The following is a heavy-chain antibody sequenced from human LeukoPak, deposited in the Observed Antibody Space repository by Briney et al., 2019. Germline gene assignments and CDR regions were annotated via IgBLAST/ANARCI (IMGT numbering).Heavy chain of an antibody. V-gene: IGHV3-30*02. D-gene: IGHD3-22*01. Sequence: QPGGSLRLSCAASGFIFSSYGMHWVRQAPGKGLEWVAFIWYDGSNRYFSDSVKGRFTISRDNSKNTLYLQMNSLRAEDTAVYYCAREGVPRITMSPYYFDYWGQGTLVTVSS. J-gene: IGHJ4*02. CDR2: IWYDGSNR. CDR3: AREGVPRITMSPYYFDY. CDR1: GFIFSSYG.